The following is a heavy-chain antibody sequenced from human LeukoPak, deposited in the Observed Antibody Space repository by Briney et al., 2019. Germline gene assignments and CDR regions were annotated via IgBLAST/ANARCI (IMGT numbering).Heavy chain of an antibody. CDR1: GYTFTGYY. Sequence: ASVKVSCKASGYTFTGYYMHWVRQAPGQGLEWMGWINPNSGGTNYAQKFQGRVTTTRDTSISTAYMELSRLRSDDTAVYYCARVEVFWSGYYIYWGQGTLVTVSS. V-gene: IGHV1-2*02. J-gene: IGHJ4*02. CDR2: INPNSGGT. CDR3: ARVEVFWSGYYIY. D-gene: IGHD3-3*01.